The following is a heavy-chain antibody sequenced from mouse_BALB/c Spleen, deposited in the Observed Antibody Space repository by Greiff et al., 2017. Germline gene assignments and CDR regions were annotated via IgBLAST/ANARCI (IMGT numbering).Heavy chain of an antibody. CDR2: ISYDGSN. D-gene: IGHD2-14*01. J-gene: IGHJ2*01. CDR3: ARDRTCYRYEGLPYYFDY. Sequence: EVQLVESGPGLVKPSQSLSLTCSVTGYSITSGYYWNWIRQFPGNKLEWMGYISYDGSNNYNPSLKNRISITRDTSKNQFFLKLNSVTTEDTATYYCARDRTCYRYEGLPYYFDYWGQGTTLTVSS. CDR1: GYSITSGYY. V-gene: IGHV3-6*02.